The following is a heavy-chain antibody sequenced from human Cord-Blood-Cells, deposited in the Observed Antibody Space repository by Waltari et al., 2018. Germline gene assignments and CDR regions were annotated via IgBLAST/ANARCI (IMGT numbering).Heavy chain of an antibody. CDR2: IYYSGST. CDR3: ARGTSGSYFDY. Sequence: QVQLQESGPGRVKPSETLSLTCTAYGGSISRYYWSWIRQPPGKGLEWIGYIYYSGSTNYNPSLKSRVTISVDTSKNQFSLKLSSVTAADTAVYYCARGTSGSYFDYWGQGTLVTVSS. CDR1: GGSISRYY. J-gene: IGHJ4*02. V-gene: IGHV4-59*01. D-gene: IGHD1-26*01.